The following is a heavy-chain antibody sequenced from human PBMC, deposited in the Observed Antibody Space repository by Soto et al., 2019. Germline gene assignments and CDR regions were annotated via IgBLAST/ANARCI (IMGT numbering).Heavy chain of an antibody. Sequence: SETLSLTCTVSGGSISSSSYYWGWIRQPPGKGLEWIGSIYYSGSTYYNPSLKSRVTISVDTSKNQFSLKLSSVTAADTAVYNCARQKGLVRGVIIYWFDPWGQGTLVTVSS. D-gene: IGHD3-10*01. J-gene: IGHJ5*02. V-gene: IGHV4-39*01. CDR3: ARQKGLVRGVIIYWFDP. CDR2: IYYSGST. CDR1: GGSISSSSYY.